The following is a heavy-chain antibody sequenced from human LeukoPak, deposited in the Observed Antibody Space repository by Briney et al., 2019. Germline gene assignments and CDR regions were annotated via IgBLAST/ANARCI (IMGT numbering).Heavy chain of an antibody. V-gene: IGHV4-34*01. Sequence: SETLSLTCAVYGASFSGHYWSWIRQSPGKGLEWIGEINDSGSTNYNPSLKSRVTISVDTSKSQFSLKLSSVTAADTALYYCSRAEVRGVLPDVRRYWGQGTLVTVSS. CDR3: SRAEVRGVLPDVRRY. D-gene: IGHD3-10*01. CDR1: GASFSGHY. CDR2: INDSGST. J-gene: IGHJ4*02.